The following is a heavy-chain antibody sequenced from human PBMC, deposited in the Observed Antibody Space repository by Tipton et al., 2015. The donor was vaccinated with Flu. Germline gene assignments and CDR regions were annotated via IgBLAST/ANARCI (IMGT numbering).Heavy chain of an antibody. V-gene: IGHV3-21*01. CDR3: AREGVTVTTFDY. Sequence: SLRLSCAASGFTFSSYAMSWVRQASGKGLEWVSAISGSSSYIYYAGSVKGRFTISRDNAKNSLYLQMNSLRSEDTAVYYCAREGVTVTTFDYWGQGTLVTVSS. D-gene: IGHD1-14*01. CDR2: ISGSSSYI. J-gene: IGHJ4*02. CDR1: GFTFSSYA.